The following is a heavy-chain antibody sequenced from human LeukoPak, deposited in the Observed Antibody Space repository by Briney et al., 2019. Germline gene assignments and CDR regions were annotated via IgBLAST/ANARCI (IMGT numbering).Heavy chain of an antibody. Sequence: GGSLRLTCAASGFTFSSYTMNWVRQAPGKGLEWVSSIAGSSGYISYADSVKGRFTISRDNAKKSLYLQMTSLTAEDTAVYYCARDRGAYCGGDCYLGFDYWGRGTLVTVSS. CDR3: ARDRGAYCGGDCYLGFDY. CDR1: GFTFSSYT. V-gene: IGHV3-21*01. J-gene: IGHJ4*01. D-gene: IGHD2-21*02. CDR2: IAGSSGYI.